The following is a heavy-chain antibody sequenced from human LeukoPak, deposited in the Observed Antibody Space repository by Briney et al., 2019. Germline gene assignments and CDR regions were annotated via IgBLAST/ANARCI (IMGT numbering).Heavy chain of an antibody. CDR2: INAGNGNT. D-gene: IGHD6-19*01. V-gene: IGHV1-3*01. CDR3: ATTEAYGWTTLLYYFDY. J-gene: IGHJ4*02. Sequence: ASVKVSCKASGYTFTSYAMHWVRQAPGQRLEWMGWINAGNGNTKYSQKFQGRVTITRDTSASTAYMELSSLRSEDTAVYYCATTEAYGWTTLLYYFDYWGQGTLVTVSS. CDR1: GYTFTSYA.